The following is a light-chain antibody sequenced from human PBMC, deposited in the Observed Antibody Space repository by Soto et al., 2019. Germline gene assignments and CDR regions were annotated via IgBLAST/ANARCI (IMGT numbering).Light chain of an antibody. V-gene: IGKV3-20*01. CDR1: QSVSSSY. Sequence: EIVLTQSPGTLSLSPGERATLSCRASQSVSSSYLAWYQQKPGQAPRLLIYGASSRATGIPDRFSGSASRTDFTLTISRLEPEDFAVYYCQQYGSSPRTFGQGTKVDIK. CDR3: QQYGSSPRT. J-gene: IGKJ1*01. CDR2: GAS.